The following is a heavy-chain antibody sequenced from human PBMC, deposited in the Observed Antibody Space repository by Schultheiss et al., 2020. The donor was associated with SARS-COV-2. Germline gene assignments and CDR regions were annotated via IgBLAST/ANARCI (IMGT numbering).Heavy chain of an antibody. J-gene: IGHJ4*02. V-gene: IGHV4-59*01. CDR1: GFTFSNAW. CDR3: ARGTGTTSH. D-gene: IGHD1-7*01. Sequence: GSLRLSCAASGFTFSNAWMTWVRQAPGKGLEWIGYIYYSGSTKYNPSLESRLTISVDTSKNQFSLKLSSVTAADTAVYYCARGTGTTSHWGQGTLVTVSS. CDR2: IYYSGST.